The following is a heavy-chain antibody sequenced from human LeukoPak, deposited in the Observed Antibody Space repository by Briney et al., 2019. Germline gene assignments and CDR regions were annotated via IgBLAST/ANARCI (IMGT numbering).Heavy chain of an antibody. V-gene: IGHV3-7*03. Sequence: GWSLRLSCAASGFTFSGYAMNWVRQVPGRGPEWVANVNRDGSETYYLDSVKGRFTISKDNAKNSLYLQMNSLRAEDTALYHCARNNGMDVWGQGTTVIVSS. CDR1: GFTFSGYA. J-gene: IGHJ6*02. CDR2: VNRDGSET. CDR3: ARNNGMDV.